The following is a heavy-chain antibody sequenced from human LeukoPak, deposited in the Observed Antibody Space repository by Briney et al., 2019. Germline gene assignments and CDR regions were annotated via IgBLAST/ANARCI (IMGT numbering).Heavy chain of an antibody. D-gene: IGHD3-10*01. CDR1: GYTFTSYD. V-gene: IGHV1-8*01. Sequence: GASVKVSCKASGYTFTSYDINWVRQATGQGLELMGWMNPNSGNTGYAQKFQGRVTMTRNTSISTAYMELSSLRSEDTAVYYCARVSITMVRGVPTNWFDPWGQGTLVTVSS. CDR2: MNPNSGNT. J-gene: IGHJ5*02. CDR3: ARVSITMVRGVPTNWFDP.